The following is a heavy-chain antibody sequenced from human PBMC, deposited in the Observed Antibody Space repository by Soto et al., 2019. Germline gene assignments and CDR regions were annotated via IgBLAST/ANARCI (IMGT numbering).Heavy chain of an antibody. CDR2: IYHSGST. Sequence: QLQLQESGSGLVKPSQTLSLTCAISGGSISSGGYSWTWIRQPPGKGLEWIGYIYHSGSTYYNPSLKSRLTLPVDRSKNQFSLKLSSVTDADTAVYYCARGPPFGYWGQGTLVTVSS. J-gene: IGHJ4*02. CDR1: GGSISSGGYS. D-gene: IGHD3-10*01. CDR3: ARGPPFGY. V-gene: IGHV4-30-2*01.